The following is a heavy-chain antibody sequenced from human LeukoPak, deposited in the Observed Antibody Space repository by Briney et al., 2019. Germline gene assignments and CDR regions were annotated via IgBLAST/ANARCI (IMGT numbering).Heavy chain of an antibody. V-gene: IGHV3-48*02. D-gene: IGHD4-23*01. CDR1: GFTFSSYS. CDR2: ISSSSSTI. J-gene: IGHJ4*02. Sequence: GGSLRLSCAASGFTFSSYSMNWVRQAPGKGLEWVSYISSSSSTIYYADSVEGRFTISRDNAKNSLYLQMNSLRDEDTAVYYCARDKLNYGGNSGDYWGQGTLVTVSS. CDR3: ARDKLNYGGNSGDY.